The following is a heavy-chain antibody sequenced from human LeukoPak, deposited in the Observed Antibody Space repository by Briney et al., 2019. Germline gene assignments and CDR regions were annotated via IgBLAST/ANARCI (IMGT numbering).Heavy chain of an antibody. CDR3: AREAAMATPFDY. V-gene: IGHV3-48*03. CDR1: GFTFSSYE. CDR2: ISSSGSTI. Sequence: GGSLRLSCAASGFTFSSYEMNWVRQAPGKGLEWVSYISSSGSTIYYADSVKGRFTISRDNAKNSLYLQMNSLRAEDTAVYYCAREAAMATPFDYWGQGTLVTVSS. J-gene: IGHJ4*02. D-gene: IGHD5-18*01.